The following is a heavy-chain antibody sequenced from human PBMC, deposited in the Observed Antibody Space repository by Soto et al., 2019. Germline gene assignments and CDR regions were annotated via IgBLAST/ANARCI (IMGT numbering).Heavy chain of an antibody. D-gene: IGHD3-16*01. CDR1: GFTFSSYE. J-gene: IGHJ6*02. V-gene: IGHV3-48*03. CDR3: ARDTLRPYGSYYYYYYGMDV. CDR2: ISSSGSTI. Sequence: VGSLRLSCAASGFTFSSYEMNWVRQAPGKGLEWVSYISSSGSTIYYADSVKGRFTISRDNAKNSLYLQMNSLRAEDTAVYYCARDTLRPYGSYYYYYYGMDVWGQGTTVTVSS.